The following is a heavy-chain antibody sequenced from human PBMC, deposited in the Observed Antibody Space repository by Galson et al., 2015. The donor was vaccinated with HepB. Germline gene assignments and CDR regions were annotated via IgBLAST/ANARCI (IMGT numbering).Heavy chain of an antibody. CDR2: VNTKTGNP. CDR3: ARDRPFSSSYKYFDY. D-gene: IGHD2-15*01. Sequence: SVKVSCKASGYTFTSYAMNWVRQAPGQGLEWMGWVNTKTGNPTYAQGFTGRFVFSLDTSVSTAYLQISDLKAEDTAVYYCARDRPFSSSYKYFDYWGQGTLVTVSS. V-gene: IGHV7-4-1*02. CDR1: GYTFTSYA. J-gene: IGHJ4*02.